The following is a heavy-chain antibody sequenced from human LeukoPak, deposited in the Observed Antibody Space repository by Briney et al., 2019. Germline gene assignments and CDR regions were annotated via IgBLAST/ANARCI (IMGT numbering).Heavy chain of an antibody. D-gene: IGHD3-10*01. Sequence: GRSLRLSCAASGFTFSSYGMHWVRQAPGKGLEWVAVISYDGSNKYYADSVKGRFTISRDNSKNTLYLQMNSLRAEDTAVYYCAKDFGSGRPTYHYYYGMDVWGEGTTVTVSS. CDR3: AKDFGSGRPTYHYYYGMDV. CDR2: ISYDGSNK. CDR1: GFTFSSYG. J-gene: IGHJ6*04. V-gene: IGHV3-30*18.